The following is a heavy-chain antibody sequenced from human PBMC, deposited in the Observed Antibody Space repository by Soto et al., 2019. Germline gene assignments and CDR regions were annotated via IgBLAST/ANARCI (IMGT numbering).Heavy chain of an antibody. CDR2: IIPIFGTS. D-gene: IGHD5-12*01. CDR1: GGTFSNYA. V-gene: IGHV1-69*01. Sequence: QVQLVQSGAELKKPGSSVKVSCKSSGGTFSNYAMTWVRQAPGQGLEWMGGIIPIFGTSNYAQKFQGRVTFTADESITTTYMELSSLKSEDTAVYYCASRPRNGYNTWGQGTLVTVSS. J-gene: IGHJ5*02. CDR3: ASRPRNGYNT.